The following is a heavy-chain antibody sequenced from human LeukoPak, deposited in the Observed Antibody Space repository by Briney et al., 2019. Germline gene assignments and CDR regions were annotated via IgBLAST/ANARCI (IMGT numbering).Heavy chain of an antibody. J-gene: IGHJ6*04. CDR2: ISVYNGNT. CDR3: ARDRPTYYYDSSGKTVPQDV. CDR1: GYTFTNHG. Sequence: ASVKVSCKASGYTFTNHGISWVRQAPGQGLEWMGWISVYNGNTKYAQKFQGRVTMTTDTSTSTAYMKLRSLRSDDTAVYYCARDRPTYYYDSSGKTVPQDVWGKGTTVTVSS. V-gene: IGHV1-18*01. D-gene: IGHD3-22*01.